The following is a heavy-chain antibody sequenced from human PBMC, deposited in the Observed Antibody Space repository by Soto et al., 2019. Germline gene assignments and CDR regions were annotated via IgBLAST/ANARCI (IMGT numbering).Heavy chain of an antibody. CDR1: GYSFTSYW. Sequence: GESLKISCKGSGYSFTSYWISWVRQMPGEGLEWMGRIDPSDSYTNYSPSFQGHVTISADKSISTAYLQWSSLKASDTAMYYCARHEEGYYYGSGSRNYGMDVWGQGTTVTVSS. V-gene: IGHV5-10-1*01. CDR2: IDPSDSYT. J-gene: IGHJ6*02. CDR3: ARHEEGYYYGSGSRNYGMDV. D-gene: IGHD3-10*01.